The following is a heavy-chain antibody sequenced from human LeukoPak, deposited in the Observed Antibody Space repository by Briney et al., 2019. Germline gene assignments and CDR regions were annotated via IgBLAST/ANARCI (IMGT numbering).Heavy chain of an antibody. CDR3: ASNHAGYCSSTSCYGSRYYYYYMDV. V-gene: IGHV1-69*02. D-gene: IGHD2-2*01. CDR1: GGTFSSYT. CDR2: IIPILGIA. J-gene: IGHJ6*03. Sequence: KVSCKASGGTFSSYTISWVLQAPGQGLEWMGRIIPILGIANYAQKFQGRVTITADKSTSTAYMELSSLRSEDTAVYYCASNHAGYCSSTSCYGSRYYYYYMDVWGKGTTVTVSS.